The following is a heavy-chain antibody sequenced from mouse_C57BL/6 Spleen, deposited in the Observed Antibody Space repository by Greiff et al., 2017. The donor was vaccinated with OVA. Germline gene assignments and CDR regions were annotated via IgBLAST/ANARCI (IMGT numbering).Heavy chain of an antibody. CDR2: IDPSDSYT. CDR3: ARRGDYGSSYAMDY. D-gene: IGHD1-1*01. Sequence: QVQLQQPGAELVMPGASVKLSCKASGYTFTSYWMHWVKQRPGQGLEWIGEIDPSDSYTNYNQKFKGKSTLTVAKSSSTAYMQRSSLTSEDSAVYYCARRGDYGSSYAMDYWGQGTSVTVSS. J-gene: IGHJ4*01. V-gene: IGHV1-69*01. CDR1: GYTFTSYW.